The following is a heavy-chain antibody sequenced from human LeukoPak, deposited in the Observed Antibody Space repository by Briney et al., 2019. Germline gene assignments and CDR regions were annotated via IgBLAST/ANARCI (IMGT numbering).Heavy chain of an antibody. Sequence: ASVKVSCKASGYTFSNSGVSWVRQAPGQGHEWVGWVTAYNGDKHYAQKFQDRVTLTTDTSTNTAYMELRSLSSDDTAVYYCTKDFDFILDYWGQGTLVTVSS. V-gene: IGHV1-18*01. CDR3: TKDFDFILDY. J-gene: IGHJ4*02. CDR2: VTAYNGDK. D-gene: IGHD3-3*01. CDR1: GYTFSNSG.